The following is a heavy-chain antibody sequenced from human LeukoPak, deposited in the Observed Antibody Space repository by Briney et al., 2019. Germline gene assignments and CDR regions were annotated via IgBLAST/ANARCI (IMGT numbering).Heavy chain of an antibody. CDR2: INHSGST. CDR1: GGSFSGYY. Sequence: PSETLSLTCAVYGGSFSGYYWSWIRQPPGKGLEWIGGINHSGSTNYNPSLKSRVTISVDTSKNQFSLKLSSVTAADTAVYYCARLWFGESTPNWFDPWGQGTLVTVSS. J-gene: IGHJ5*02. CDR3: ARLWFGESTPNWFDP. V-gene: IGHV4-34*01. D-gene: IGHD3-10*01.